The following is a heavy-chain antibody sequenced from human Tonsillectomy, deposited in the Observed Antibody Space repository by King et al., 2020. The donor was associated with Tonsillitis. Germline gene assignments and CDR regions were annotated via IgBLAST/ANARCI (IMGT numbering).Heavy chain of an antibody. CDR3: ARDIVYGDREGDYYYYMDV. Sequence: VQLVESGGGLVKPGGSLRLSCAASGFTFSSYSMNWVRQAPGKGLEWVSSISSSSSYIYYADSVKGRFTISRDNAKHSLYLQLNSLRAEDTAVYYCARDIVYGDREGDYYYYMDVWGKGTTVTVSS. CDR1: GFTFSSYS. V-gene: IGHV3-21*01. J-gene: IGHJ6*03. CDR2: ISSSSSYI. D-gene: IGHD4-17*01.